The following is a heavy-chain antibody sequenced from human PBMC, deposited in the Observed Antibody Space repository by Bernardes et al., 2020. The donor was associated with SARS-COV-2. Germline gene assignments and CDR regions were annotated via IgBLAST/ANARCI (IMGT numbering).Heavy chain of an antibody. CDR1: GFTFDDYA. J-gene: IGHJ4*02. V-gene: IGHV3-9*01. CDR2: ISWNSGSI. Sequence: SLSLSCAASGFTFDDYAMHWVRQAPGKGLEWVSGISWNSGSIGYADSVKGRFTISRDNAKNSLYLQMNSLRAEDTALYYCAKIGHSSSWSDGFDYWGQGTLVTVSS. D-gene: IGHD6-13*01. CDR3: AKIGHSSSWSDGFDY.